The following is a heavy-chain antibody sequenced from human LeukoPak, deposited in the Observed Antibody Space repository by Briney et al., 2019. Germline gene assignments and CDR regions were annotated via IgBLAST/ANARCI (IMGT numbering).Heavy chain of an antibody. D-gene: IGHD1-1*01. CDR3: ARAPNWKHFDY. CDR2: ISSSSSYI. J-gene: IGHJ4*02. CDR1: GFTFSSYS. V-gene: IGHV3-21*01. Sequence: GGSLRLSCAASGFTFSSYSMNWVRQAPGKGLEWVSSISSSSSYIYYAGSVKGRFTISRDNAKNSLYLQMNSLRAEDTAVYYCARAPNWKHFDYWGQGTLVTVSS.